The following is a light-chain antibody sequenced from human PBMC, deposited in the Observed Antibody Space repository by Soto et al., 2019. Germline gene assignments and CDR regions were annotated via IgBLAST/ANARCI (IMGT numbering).Light chain of an antibody. CDR3: SESTVSRTYV. V-gene: IGLV2-14*03. CDR2: NVY. J-gene: IGLJ1*01. Sequence: QSALADPDGVSFTPGHSITMSFPGTSSDVGAYNFVSRHQQHPGKAPKLMIYNVYDRPSGISYRFSGSKSGNTASLTISGLQGEDEADYYCSESTVSRTYVFGTGTKVAVL. CDR1: SSDVGAYNF.